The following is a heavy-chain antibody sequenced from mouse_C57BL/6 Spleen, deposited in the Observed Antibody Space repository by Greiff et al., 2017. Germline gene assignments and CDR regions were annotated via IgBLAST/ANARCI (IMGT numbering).Heavy chain of an antibody. V-gene: IGHV1-62-2*01. CDR3: ARHEERNYDYDWYFDV. J-gene: IGHJ1*03. CDR2: FYPGSGSI. D-gene: IGHD2-4*01. Sequence: LVKPGASVKLSCKASGYTFTEYTIHWVKQRSGQGLEWIGWFYPGSGSIKYNEKFKDKATLTADKSSSTVYMELSRLTSEDSAVYFCARHEERNYDYDWYFDVWGTGTTVTVSS. CDR1: GYTFTEYT.